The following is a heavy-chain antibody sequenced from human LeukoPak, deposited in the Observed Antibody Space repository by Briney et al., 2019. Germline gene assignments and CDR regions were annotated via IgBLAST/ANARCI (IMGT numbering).Heavy chain of an antibody. D-gene: IGHD5-24*01. V-gene: IGHV3-30-3*01. Sequence: GGSLRLSCAASGFTFSSFWMSWVRQAPGKGLEWVAVISYDGSNKYYADSVKGRFTISRDNAKNSLYLQMNSLRAEDTAVYYCARDRTTPAEISWGQGTLVTVSS. CDR1: GFTFSSFW. CDR3: ARDRTTPAEIS. J-gene: IGHJ4*02. CDR2: ISYDGSNK.